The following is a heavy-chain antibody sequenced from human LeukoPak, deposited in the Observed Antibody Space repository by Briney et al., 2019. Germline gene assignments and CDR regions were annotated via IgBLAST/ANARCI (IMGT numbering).Heavy chain of an antibody. Sequence: PSETLSLTCTVSGGSISSYYWSWIRQPPGKGLEWSGYIYYSGSTNYNPSLKSRVTISVDTSKNQFSLKLSSVTAADTAVYYCARARARLYFDYWGQGTLVTVSS. CDR2: IYYSGST. V-gene: IGHV4-59*01. CDR1: GGSISSYY. J-gene: IGHJ4*02. D-gene: IGHD1-26*01. CDR3: ARARARLYFDY.